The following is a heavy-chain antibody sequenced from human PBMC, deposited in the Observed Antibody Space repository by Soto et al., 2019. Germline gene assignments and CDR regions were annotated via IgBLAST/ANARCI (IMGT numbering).Heavy chain of an antibody. CDR1: GYTFTRYT. D-gene: IGHD2-15*01. J-gene: IGHJ5*02. Sequence: ASVKVSCKASGYTFTRYTMNWVRQAPGQRLEWMGWINPDNGNTKSSQKFQDRVIITRDTSASTAYMDLSSLRSEDTAVYYCARGIATGQLDPWGQGTLVTSPQ. CDR2: INPDNGNT. V-gene: IGHV1-3*01. CDR3: ARGIATGQLDP.